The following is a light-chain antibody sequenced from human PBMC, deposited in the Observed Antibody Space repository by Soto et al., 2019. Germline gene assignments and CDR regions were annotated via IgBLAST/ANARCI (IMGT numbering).Light chain of an antibody. CDR1: QSVSSN. CDR3: QHYNNWPPLT. J-gene: IGKJ4*01. CDR2: GAS. V-gene: IGKV3-15*01. Sequence: EIVMTQSPATLSASPGERATLSCRASQSVSSNLAWYQQKPGQAPRLLIYGASTRATGIPARFSGSGSGTEFTLTISSLQSEDFAVYSCQHYNNWPPLTFGGGTKVEIK.